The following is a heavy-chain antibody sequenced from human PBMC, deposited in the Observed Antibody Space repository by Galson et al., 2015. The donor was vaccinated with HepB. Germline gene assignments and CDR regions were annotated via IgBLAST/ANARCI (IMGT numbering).Heavy chain of an antibody. CDR3: AHRPGFDWLTN. J-gene: IGHJ4*02. Sequence: PALVKPTQTLTLTCTFSGFSLSTSGVGVGWIRQPPGKALEWLALIYWDDDKRYSPSLKSRLTITKDTSKNQVVLTMTNMDPVDTATYYRAHRPGFDWLTNWGQGTLVTVSS. CDR2: IYWDDDK. D-gene: IGHD3-9*01. V-gene: IGHV2-5*02. CDR1: GFSLSTSGVG.